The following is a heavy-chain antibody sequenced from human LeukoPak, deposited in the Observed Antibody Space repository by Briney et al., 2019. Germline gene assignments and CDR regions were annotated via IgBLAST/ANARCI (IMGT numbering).Heavy chain of an antibody. CDR3: ARDREDSGPFDY. V-gene: IGHV3-30-3*01. J-gene: IGHJ4*02. CDR1: GFTFSNYA. CDR2: ISYDGSNK. D-gene: IGHD2-15*01. Sequence: GSLILSCAASGFTFSNYAMYWVRQAPGKGLEWVTVISYDGSNKYYADSVKGRFTISRDNSKNTLYLQMNSLRPEDTAVYYCARDREDSGPFDYWGQGTVVTVSS.